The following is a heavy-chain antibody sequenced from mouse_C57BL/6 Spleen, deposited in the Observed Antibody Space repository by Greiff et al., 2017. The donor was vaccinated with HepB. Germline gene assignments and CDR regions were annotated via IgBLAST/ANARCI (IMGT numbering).Heavy chain of an antibody. D-gene: IGHD2-14*01. Sequence: EESGPGLVKPSQSLSLTCSVTGYSITSGYYWNWIRQFPGNKLEWMGYISYDGSNNYNPSLKNRISITRDTSKNQFFLKLNSVTTEDTATYYCARDQGYTFYFDYWGQGTTLTVSS. CDR1: GYSITSGYY. J-gene: IGHJ2*01. V-gene: IGHV3-6*01. CDR3: ARDQGYTFYFDY. CDR2: ISYDGSN.